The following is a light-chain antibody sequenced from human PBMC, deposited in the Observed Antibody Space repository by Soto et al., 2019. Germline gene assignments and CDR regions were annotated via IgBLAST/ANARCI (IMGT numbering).Light chain of an antibody. CDR3: QQYGSSPNT. Sequence: EIVLTQSPGTLSLSPGERATLSCRASQSVSSSNLAWYQQKPGQAPRLLIYGASSRATGIPDRFSGGGSGTDFTLTIRRLEPEDFAVYYCQQYGSSPNTFGGGTKVEIK. J-gene: IGKJ4*01. V-gene: IGKV3-20*01. CDR2: GAS. CDR1: QSVSSSN.